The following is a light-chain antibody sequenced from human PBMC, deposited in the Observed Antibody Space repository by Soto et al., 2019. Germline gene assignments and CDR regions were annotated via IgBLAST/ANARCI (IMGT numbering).Light chain of an antibody. V-gene: IGLV2-14*01. J-gene: IGLJ1*01. CDR3: SSYTSSSLYV. CDR1: SSDVGGSNY. CDR2: DVS. Sequence: QSVLTQPASLSGSPGQSITISCPGTSSDVGGSNYVSWYQQLPGKAPKLMIYDVSDRPSGVSNRFSGSKSGNTASLTISGLQAEDEADYYCSSYTSSSLYVFGTGNKVTVL.